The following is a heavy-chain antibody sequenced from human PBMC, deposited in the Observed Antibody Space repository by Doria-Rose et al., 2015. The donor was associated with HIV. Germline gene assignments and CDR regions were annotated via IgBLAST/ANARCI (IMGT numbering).Heavy chain of an antibody. CDR3: ARIKSSRWYHKYYFDF. Sequence: SGPVLVKPTETLTLTCTVSGVSLSSPGMGVSWIRQPPGKALEWLANIFSDDERSYKPPLKSSLTISRGTSKSQVVLTMTDMDPVDTATYYCARIKSSRWYHKYYFDFWGQGTLVIVSA. D-gene: IGHD6-13*01. J-gene: IGHJ4*02. V-gene: IGHV2-26*01. CDR1: GVSLSSPGMG. CDR2: IFSDDER.